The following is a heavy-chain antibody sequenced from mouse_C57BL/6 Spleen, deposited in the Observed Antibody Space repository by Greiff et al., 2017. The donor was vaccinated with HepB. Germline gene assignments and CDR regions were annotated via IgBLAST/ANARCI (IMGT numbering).Heavy chain of an antibody. J-gene: IGHJ2*01. Sequence: EVNVVESGGGLVKPGGSLKLSCAASGFTFSSYAMSWVRQTPEKRLEWVATISDGGSYTYYPDNVKGRFTISRDNAKNNLYLQMSHLKSEDTAMYYCARGGYGSSLDYWGQGTTLTVSS. CDR1: GFTFSSYA. CDR2: ISDGGSYT. D-gene: IGHD1-1*01. V-gene: IGHV5-4*03. CDR3: ARGGYGSSLDY.